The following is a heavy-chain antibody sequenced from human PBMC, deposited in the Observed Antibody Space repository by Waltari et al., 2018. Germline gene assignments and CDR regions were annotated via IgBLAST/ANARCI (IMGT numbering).Heavy chain of an antibody. CDR3: VRVYSTGDRGRGYFDY. Sequence: QVQLQESGPGLVKPSETLSRTCTVSADSISSRSGYYWGWILQPLRKGLEWIGSIYYSGIAYNNPSLKSRVTISADTSKNLFSLNLNSVTAADTAVYYCVRVYSTGDRGRGYFDYWGQGILVTVSS. CDR1: ADSISSRSGYY. V-gene: IGHV4-39*02. J-gene: IGHJ4*02. CDR2: IYYSGIA. D-gene: IGHD7-27*01.